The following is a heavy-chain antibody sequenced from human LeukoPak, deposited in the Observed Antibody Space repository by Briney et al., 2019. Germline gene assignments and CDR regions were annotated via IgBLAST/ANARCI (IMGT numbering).Heavy chain of an antibody. CDR1: GYTLTELS. CDR3: ARDLGYYDSSGYSYYYYYGMDV. J-gene: IGHJ6*02. V-gene: IGHV1-24*01. D-gene: IGHD3-22*01. Sequence: ASVKVSCKVSGYTLTELSMHWVRQAPGKGLEWMGGFDPEDGETIYAQKFQGRVTMTEDTSTDTAYMELSSLRSEDTAVYYCARDLGYYDSSGYSYYYYYGMDVWGQGTTVTVSS. CDR2: FDPEDGET.